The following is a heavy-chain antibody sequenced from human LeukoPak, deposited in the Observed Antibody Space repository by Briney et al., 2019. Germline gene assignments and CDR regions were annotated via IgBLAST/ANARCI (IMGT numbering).Heavy chain of an antibody. CDR2: ISYDGSNK. V-gene: IGHV3-30-3*01. CDR1: GFTFSSYA. CDR3: ARDRLGYCSGGSCSYYFDY. D-gene: IGHD2-15*01. Sequence: GGSLRLSCAASGFTFSSYAMHWVRQAPGKGLEWVAVISYDGSNKYYADSVKGRFTISRDNSKNTLYLQMNSLRAEDTAVYYCARDRLGYCSGGSCSYYFDYWGQGTLVTVSS. J-gene: IGHJ4*02.